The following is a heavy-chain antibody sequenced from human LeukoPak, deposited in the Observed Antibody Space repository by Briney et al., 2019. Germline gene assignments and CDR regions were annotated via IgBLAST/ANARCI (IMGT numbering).Heavy chain of an antibody. CDR1: GITLSNYG. V-gene: IGHV3-23*01. D-gene: IGHD3-22*01. CDR3: AKGSSLVVVYDY. J-gene: IGHJ4*02. Sequence: GGSLRLSCAVSGITLSNYGMSWVRQAPGKGLEWVAGLSDSGGSTNYADSVKGRFTISRDNSKNTLYLQMNSLRAEDTAVYYCAKGSSLVVVYDYWGQGTLVTVSS. CDR2: LSDSGGST.